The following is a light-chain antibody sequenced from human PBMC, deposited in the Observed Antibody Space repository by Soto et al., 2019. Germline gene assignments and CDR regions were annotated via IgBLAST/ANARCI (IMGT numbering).Light chain of an antibody. Sequence: EIGMTQSPSTLAVSPGERASLSCRASQSVSSSLAWYQQRPGQAPRLLIYGASTRATGIPARFSGSGSGTEFTLTISSLQSEDFAVYYCQQYNNWPPITFGQGTRLEIK. CDR2: GAS. CDR3: QQYNNWPPIT. V-gene: IGKV3-15*01. J-gene: IGKJ5*01. CDR1: QSVSSS.